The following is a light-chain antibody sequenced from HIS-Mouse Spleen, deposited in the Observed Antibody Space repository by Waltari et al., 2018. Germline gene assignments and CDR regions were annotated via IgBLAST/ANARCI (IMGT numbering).Light chain of an antibody. CDR3: YSTDSSGNHRV. CDR1: AFPNKY. J-gene: IGLJ2*01. Sequence: SYELTQPPSVSVSPGQTARITCPGNAFPNKYAYWYQQKPGQAPVLVIYEDSKRPSGTPELFYGSSSGKMATLSSSGAKVEDEAVYYSYSTDSSGNHRVFGGGTKLTVL. CDR2: EDS. V-gene: IGLV3-10*01.